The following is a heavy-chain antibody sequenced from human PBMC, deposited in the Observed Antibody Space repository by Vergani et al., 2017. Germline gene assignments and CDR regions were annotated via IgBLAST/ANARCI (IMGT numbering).Heavy chain of an antibody. D-gene: IGHD3-3*01. CDR1: GGSISSYY. V-gene: IGHV4-59*01. CDR3: ARGLSDYDFWSGYYGAYYYMDV. CDR2: IYYSGST. Sequence: QVQLQESGPGLVKPSETLSLTCTVSGGSISSYYWSWIRQPPGKGLEWIGYIYYSGSTNYNPSLKSRVTISVDTSKNPFSLKLSSVTAADTAVYYCARGLSDYDFWSGYYGAYYYMDVWGKGTTVTVSS. J-gene: IGHJ6*03.